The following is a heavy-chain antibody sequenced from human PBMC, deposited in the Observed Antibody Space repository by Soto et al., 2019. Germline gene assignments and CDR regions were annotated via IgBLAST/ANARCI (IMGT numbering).Heavy chain of an antibody. CDR1: GGSISSTEW. CDR3: ASRIAVRPF. J-gene: IGHJ4*02. D-gene: IGHD6-6*01. CDR2: IPHSGTT. V-gene: IGHV4-4*02. Sequence: QVQLQESGPGLAKPSGTLSLTCAVYGGSISSTEWWSWVRQPTGKGLEWVGEIPHSGTTNYNSSLKSRVTISVDQSKNQFSLKLSSVTAADAAGYYCASRIAVRPFWGQGTLVTVSS.